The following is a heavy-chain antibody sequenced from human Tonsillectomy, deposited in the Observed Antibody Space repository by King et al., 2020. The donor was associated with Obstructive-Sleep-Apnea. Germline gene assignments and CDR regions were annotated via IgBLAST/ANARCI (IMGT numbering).Heavy chain of an antibody. D-gene: IGHD6-19*01. J-gene: IGHJ1*01. CDR1: GFTFSSYG. CDR3: AKEGSGWLEYFQH. CDR2: IRYDGSNK. V-gene: IGHV3-30*02. Sequence: VQLVESGGGVVQPGRSLRLSCAASGFTFSSYGMHWVRQAPGKGLDWVAFIRYDGSNKYYADSVKGRFTISRDNSKNTLYLQMNSLRAEDTAVYYCAKEGSGWLEYFQHWGQGTLVTVSS.